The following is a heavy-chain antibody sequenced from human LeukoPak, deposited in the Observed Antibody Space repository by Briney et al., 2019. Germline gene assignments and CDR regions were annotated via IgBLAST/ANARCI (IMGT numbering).Heavy chain of an antibody. CDR2: IYTSGST. J-gene: IGHJ6*03. CDR1: GGSISSYY. CDR3: AREEVAAAGYYYYYYMDV. V-gene: IGHV4-4*07. Sequence: SETLSLTCTVSGGSISSYYWSWIRQPAGKGLEWIGRIYTSGSTNYNPSLKSRVTMSVDTSKNQFSLKLSSVTAADTAVYYCAREEVAAAGYYYYYYMDVWGKGTTVTISS. D-gene: IGHD6-13*01.